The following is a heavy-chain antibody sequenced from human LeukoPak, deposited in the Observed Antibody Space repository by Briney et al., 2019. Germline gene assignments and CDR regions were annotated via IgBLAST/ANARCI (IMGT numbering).Heavy chain of an antibody. J-gene: IGHJ5*02. V-gene: IGHV4-4*02. CDR1: GGSISSSNW. Sequence: PSGTLSLTCAVSGGSISSSNWWSWVRQPPGKGLEWVGEIYHSGSTNYNPSLKSRVTISVDKSKNQFSLKLSTVTAADTAVYYCARDGYGSGSLDPWGQGTLVTVSS. D-gene: IGHD3-10*01. CDR3: ARDGYGSGSLDP. CDR2: IYHSGST.